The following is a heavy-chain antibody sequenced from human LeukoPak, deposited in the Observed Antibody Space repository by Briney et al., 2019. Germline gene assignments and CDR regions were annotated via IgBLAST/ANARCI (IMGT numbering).Heavy chain of an antibody. V-gene: IGHV3-7*03. J-gene: IGHJ4*02. CDR2: IKQDGSEK. CDR3: AKEGYCSGGSCYWWYFDY. Sequence: PGGSLRLSCAASGFTFSSYWMSWVRQAPGKGLEWVANIKQDGSEKYYVDSVKGRFTISRDNAKNSLYLQMNSLRAEDTAVYYCAKEGYCSGGSCYWWYFDYWGQGTLVTVSS. D-gene: IGHD2-15*01. CDR1: GFTFSSYW.